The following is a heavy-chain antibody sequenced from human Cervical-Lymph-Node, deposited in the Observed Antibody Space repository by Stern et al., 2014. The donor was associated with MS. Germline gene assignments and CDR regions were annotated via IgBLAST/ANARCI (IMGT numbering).Heavy chain of an antibody. CDR2: INSDGSTT. J-gene: IGHJ4*02. D-gene: IGHD1-14*01. CDR3: GREIGTLNDY. CDR1: GFTFSSYW. Sequence: EVQLVESGGGLVQPGGSLRLSCAASGFTFSSYWMHWVRQAPGKGLVWVSRINSDGSTTNYADSVKGRFTISRDNAKNTLDLQMNSLRAEDTAVYYCGREIGTLNDYWGQGTLVTVSS. V-gene: IGHV3-74*01.